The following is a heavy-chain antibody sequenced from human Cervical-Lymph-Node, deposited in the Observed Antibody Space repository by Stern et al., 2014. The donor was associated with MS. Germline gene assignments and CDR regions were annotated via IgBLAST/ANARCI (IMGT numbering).Heavy chain of an antibody. CDR3: AKKSGSGWYYVS. CDR2: ISTAGGTT. D-gene: IGHD6-19*01. V-gene: IGHV3-23*01. CDR1: GFTFSTYD. Sequence: VQLLESGGGLVQPGGSLRLSCAASGFTFSTYDMSWVRRAPGQGPQLVSAISTAGGTTYYADSVKGRFTISRDNSKNTLYLQMNSLRAEDTAVYYCAKKSGSGWYYVSWGQGSLVTVSS. J-gene: IGHJ5*02.